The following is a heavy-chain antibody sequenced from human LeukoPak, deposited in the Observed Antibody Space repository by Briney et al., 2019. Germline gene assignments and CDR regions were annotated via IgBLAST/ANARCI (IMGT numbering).Heavy chain of an antibody. D-gene: IGHD6-19*01. V-gene: IGHV3-30*18. J-gene: IGHJ6*02. CDR3: AKAYSSGWSYYYGMDV. CDR2: ISYDGSNK. Sequence: GGSLRLSCAASGFTFSSYGMHWVRQAPGKGLEWVAVISYDGSNKYYADSVKGRFTISRDNSKNTLYLQMNSLRAEDTAVYYCAKAYSSGWSYYYGMDVWGQGTTVTVSS. CDR1: GFTFSSYG.